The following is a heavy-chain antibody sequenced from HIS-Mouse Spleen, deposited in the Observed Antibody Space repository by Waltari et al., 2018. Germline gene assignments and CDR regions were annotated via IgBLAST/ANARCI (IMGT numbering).Heavy chain of an antibody. V-gene: IGHV4-39*07. CDR1: GGSSSSSSYY. Sequence: QLQLQESGPGLVKPSQTLSLTCTVSGGSSSSSSYYWGWIRQPPGKGLEWIGSIYYSGSTYYNPSLKVRVTISVDTSKNQCSLKLSSVTAADTAVYYCAREIPYSSSWYDWYFDLWGRGTLVTVSS. J-gene: IGHJ2*01. CDR3: AREIPYSSSWYDWYFDL. D-gene: IGHD6-13*01. CDR2: IYYSGST.